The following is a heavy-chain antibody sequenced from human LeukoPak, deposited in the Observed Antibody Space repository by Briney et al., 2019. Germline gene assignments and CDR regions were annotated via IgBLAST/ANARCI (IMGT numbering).Heavy chain of an antibody. J-gene: IGHJ4*02. V-gene: IGHV4-61*02. CDR2: IYTSGST. CDR1: GGSISSGSYY. CDR3: ARDYDSSGYYPW. Sequence: SQTLSLTCTVSGGSISSGSYYWSWIRQPAGKGLEWIGRIYTSGSTNYNPSLKSRVTISVDTSKNQFSLKLSSVTAADTAVYYCARDYDSSGYYPWGGQGTLVTVSS. D-gene: IGHD3-22*01.